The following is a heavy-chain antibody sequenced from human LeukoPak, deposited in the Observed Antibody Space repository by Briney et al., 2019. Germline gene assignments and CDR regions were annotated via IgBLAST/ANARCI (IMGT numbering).Heavy chain of an antibody. CDR2: IYYSGST. D-gene: IGHD3-3*01. Sequence: PSETLSLTCTVSGGSISSSSYHWGWIRQPPGKGLEWIGSIYYSGSTYYNPSLKSRVTISVDTSKNQFSLKLSSVTAADTAVYYCARLQRITIFGVVILGWFDPWGQGTLVTVSS. CDR1: GGSISSSSYH. V-gene: IGHV4-39*01. CDR3: ARLQRITIFGVVILGWFDP. J-gene: IGHJ5*02.